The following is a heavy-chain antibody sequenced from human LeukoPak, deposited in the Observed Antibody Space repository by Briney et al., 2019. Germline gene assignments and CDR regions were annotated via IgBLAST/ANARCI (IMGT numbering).Heavy chain of an antibody. CDR3: ARDLDYYDSSGSHRRRNYFDY. CDR1: GFTVSSGY. J-gene: IGHJ4*02. D-gene: IGHD3-22*01. CDR2: IHSDGST. Sequence: GGSLRLSXAASGFTVSSGYMSWVRQAPGKGLEWVSIIHSDGSTYYADSVKGRFTISRDTSKNTLYLQMNSLRGEDTAMYYCARDLDYYDSSGSHRRRNYFDYWGQGTLVTVSS. V-gene: IGHV3-53*01.